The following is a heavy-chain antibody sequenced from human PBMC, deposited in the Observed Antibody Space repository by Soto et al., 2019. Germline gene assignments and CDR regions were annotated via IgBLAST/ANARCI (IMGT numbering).Heavy chain of an antibody. J-gene: IGHJ6*02. CDR1: GGTFSSYA. Sequence: SVKVSCKASGGTFSSYAISWVRQAPGQGLEWMGGIIPIFGTANYAQKFQGRVTITADESTSTAYMELSSLRSEDTAVYYCAADIVVVPAARSGADEYYYYGMDVWGQGTTVTVSS. D-gene: IGHD2-2*01. CDR2: IIPIFGTA. V-gene: IGHV1-69*13. CDR3: AADIVVVPAARSGADEYYYYGMDV.